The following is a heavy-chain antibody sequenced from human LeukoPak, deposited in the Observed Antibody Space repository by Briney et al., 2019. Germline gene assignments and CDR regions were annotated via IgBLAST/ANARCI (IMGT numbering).Heavy chain of an antibody. CDR2: IYYSGST. Sequence: SETLSLTCTVSGGSISSYYWSWIRQPPGKGLEWIGYIYYSGSTNYNPSLKSRVTISVDTSKNQFSLKLSSVTAADTAVYYCARLGEDYWGQGTLVTVSS. V-gene: IGHV4-59*01. J-gene: IGHJ4*02. CDR3: ARLGEDY. CDR1: GGSISSYY.